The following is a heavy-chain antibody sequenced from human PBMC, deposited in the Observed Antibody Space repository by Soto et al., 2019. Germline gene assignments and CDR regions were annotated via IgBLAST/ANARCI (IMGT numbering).Heavy chain of an antibody. CDR1: GFTVCSNY. V-gene: IGHV3-66*01. Sequence: GGALRLSCAGSGFTVCSNYMSWVRQAPGKGLEWVSVIYSGGSAYYADSVKGRFTISRDNSKNTLYLQMNSLRAEDTAVYYCARDVPHNWFDSWGQGTLVTVSS. J-gene: IGHJ5*01. D-gene: IGHD3-10*02. CDR2: IYSGGSA. CDR3: ARDVPHNWFDS.